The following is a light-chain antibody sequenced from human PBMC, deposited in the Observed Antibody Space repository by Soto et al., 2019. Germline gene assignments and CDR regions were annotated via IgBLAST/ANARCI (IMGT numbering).Light chain of an antibody. CDR3: CSFAGSYTLYV. V-gene: IGLV2-11*01. CDR1: SSDVGGYSY. J-gene: IGLJ1*01. CDR2: DVS. Sequence: QSALTQPRSVSGSPGQSVTISCTGTSSDVGGYSYVSWFQQHPGKAPKLMIYDVSKRPSGVPDRFSGSKSGNTASLTISGLQADDEADYYCCSFAGSYTLYVFGTGTKLTVL.